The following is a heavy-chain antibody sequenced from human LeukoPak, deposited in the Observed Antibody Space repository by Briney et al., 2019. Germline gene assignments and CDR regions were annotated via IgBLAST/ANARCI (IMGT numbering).Heavy chain of an antibody. CDR2: IYPGDSDT. J-gene: IGHJ5*02. V-gene: IGHV5-51*01. D-gene: IGHD3-10*01. CDR1: GYSLTSYW. Sequence: GESLKISCKGSGYSLTSYWIGWVRQMPGKGLEWMGIIYPGDSDTRYSPSFQGQVTISADKSISTAYLQWSSLRASDTAMYYCARQTGVRGVRGGNWFDPWGQGTLVTVSS. CDR3: ARQTGVRGVRGGNWFDP.